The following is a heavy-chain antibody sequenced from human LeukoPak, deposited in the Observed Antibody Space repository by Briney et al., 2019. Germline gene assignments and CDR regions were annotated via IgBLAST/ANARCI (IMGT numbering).Heavy chain of an antibody. CDR1: GITLSNYG. CDR2: ISDSGGRT. Sequence: GGSLRLSCAVSGITLSNYGMTWVRQAPGKGLEWVAGISDSGGRTNYADSVKGRFTISRDNPKNTLYLQMNSLRTEDTAVYFCAKRGVVIRVILIGFHKEAYYFDSWGQGALVTVSS. D-gene: IGHD3-9*01. J-gene: IGHJ4*02. CDR3: AKRGVVIRVILIGFHKEAYYFDS. V-gene: IGHV3-23*01.